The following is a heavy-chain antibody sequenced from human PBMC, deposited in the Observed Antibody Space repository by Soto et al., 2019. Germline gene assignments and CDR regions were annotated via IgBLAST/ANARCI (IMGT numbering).Heavy chain of an antibody. D-gene: IGHD6-13*01. CDR2: IYPGDSDT. CDR1: GYSFTSYW. CDR3: ARGFGVLTAAGKLDY. J-gene: IGHJ4*02. V-gene: IGHV5-51*01. Sequence: EESLKISCKGSGYSFTSYWIGWVRQMPGKGLEWMGIIYPGDSDTRYSPSFQGQVTISADKSISTAYLQWSSLKASDTAMYYCARGFGVLTAAGKLDYWGQGTLVTVSS.